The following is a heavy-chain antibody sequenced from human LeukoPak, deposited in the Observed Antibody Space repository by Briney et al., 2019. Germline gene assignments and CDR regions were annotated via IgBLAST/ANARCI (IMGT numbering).Heavy chain of an antibody. CDR3: ARASYDSSGYVNRPKSFIPWAFDI. CDR2: INHSGST. D-gene: IGHD3-22*01. V-gene: IGHV4-34*01. CDR1: GGSFSGYY. J-gene: IGHJ3*02. Sequence: SETLSLTCAVYGGSFSGYYWSWIRQPPGKGLEWIGEINHSGSTNYNPSLKSRVTISVDTSKNQFSLKLSSVTAADTAVYYCARASYDSSGYVNRPKSFIPWAFDIWGQGTMVTVSS.